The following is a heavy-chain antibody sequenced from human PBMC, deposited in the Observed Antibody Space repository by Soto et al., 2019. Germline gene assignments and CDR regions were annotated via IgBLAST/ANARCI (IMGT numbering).Heavy chain of an antibody. CDR1: GGTFSSYA. J-gene: IGHJ6*02. CDR3: ARGYNDILTGYYPTTYSYYHYGMDV. Sequence: SVKVSCKASGGTFSSYAISWVRQAPGQGLEWMGGIIPIFGTANYAQKFQGRVTITADESTSTAYMELSSLRSEDTAVYYCARGYNDILTGYYPTTYSYYHYGMDVWGQGTTVTVSS. CDR2: IIPIFGTA. D-gene: IGHD3-9*01. V-gene: IGHV1-69*13.